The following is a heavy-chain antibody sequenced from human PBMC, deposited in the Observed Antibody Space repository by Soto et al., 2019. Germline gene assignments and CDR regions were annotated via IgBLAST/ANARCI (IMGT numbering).Heavy chain of an antibody. V-gene: IGHV1-2*02. CDR3: ATSPVWLGVGSGGMDV. J-gene: IGHJ6*02. CDR1: GNTLTGYF. CDR2: LNSNSGGT. Sequence: GASVKVSCKASGNTLTGYFLHWVRQARGQGLEWMGWLNSNSGGTKIAQKFQGRLAMTRDTSITTAYMELSRLRSDDTAVYYCATSPVWLGVGSGGMDVWGLGATVTVSS. D-gene: IGHD3-10*01.